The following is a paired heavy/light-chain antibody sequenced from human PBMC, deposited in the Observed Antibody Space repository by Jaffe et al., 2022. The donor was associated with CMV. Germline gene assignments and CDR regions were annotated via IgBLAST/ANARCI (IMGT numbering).Heavy chain of an antibody. CDR3: ARDLDADKSRGWFDP. CDR1: GFTFSSYW. D-gene: IGHD3-10*01. J-gene: IGHJ5*02. V-gene: IGHV3-7*01. Sequence: EVQLVESGGGLVQPGGSLRLSCAASGFTFSSYWMTWVRQAPGKGLEWVANIKQDGSEKYYVDSVKGRFTISRDNAKNSLYLQMNNLRAEDTAVYFCARDLDADKSRGWFDPWGQGTLVTVSS. CDR2: IKQDGSEK.
Light chain of an antibody. CDR2: EDS. CDR1: ALPKKF. Sequence: SYELTQPPSVSVSPGQTARITCSGDALPKKFAYWYQQKSGQAPVLAIYEDSKRPSGIPERFSGSSSGTVATLTISGAQVEDEADYYCYSTDSSDNRGVFGGGTKLTVL. J-gene: IGLJ2*01. V-gene: IGLV3-10*01. CDR3: YSTDSSDNRGV.